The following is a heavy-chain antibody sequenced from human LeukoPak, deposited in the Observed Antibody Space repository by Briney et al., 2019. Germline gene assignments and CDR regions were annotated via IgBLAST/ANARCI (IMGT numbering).Heavy chain of an antibody. CDR1: GFTFSSYS. D-gene: IGHD1-26*01. V-gene: IGHV3-21*01. Sequence: PGGSLRLSCAASGFTFSSYSMTWVGQAPGKGGEWVSSMSRGGRDIYYADTVRGRFTISRDNAKKSLYLLMNTLREEDTAVYYCARDRPTGASRVFLVQWGQGTLVTVSS. CDR2: MSRGGRDI. CDR3: ARDRPTGASRVFLVQ. J-gene: IGHJ4*02.